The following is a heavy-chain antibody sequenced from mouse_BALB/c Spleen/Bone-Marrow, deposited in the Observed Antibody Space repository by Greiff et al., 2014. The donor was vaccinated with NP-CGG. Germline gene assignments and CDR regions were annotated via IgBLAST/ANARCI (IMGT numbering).Heavy chain of an antibody. Sequence: VKLVESGAELVRPGSSVKISCKASGYAFSVYWMSWVKQRPGQGLEWIGQIYPGDGDTNYNGKFKGRATLTADKSSNTAYMQLSSLTSEDSAVYFCARGGISVDYWGQGTTLTVSS. J-gene: IGHJ2*01. CDR3: ARGGISVDY. CDR1: GYAFSVYW. V-gene: IGHV1-80*01. CDR2: IYPGDGDT.